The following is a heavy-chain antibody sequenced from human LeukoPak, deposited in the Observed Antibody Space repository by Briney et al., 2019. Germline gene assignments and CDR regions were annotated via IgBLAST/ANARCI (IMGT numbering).Heavy chain of an antibody. CDR2: ISGSGGTT. J-gene: IGHJ5*02. D-gene: IGHD6-13*01. CDR1: GFTFNSYA. CDR3: TKDSVAAAGTAWFDP. Sequence: GGSLRLSCAASGFTFNSYAMSWVRQGPGKGLEWVSSISGSGGTTYYADSVKGRFTVSRDNSDSTLYLQMNGLRADDTAVYYCTKDSVAAAGTAWFDPWGQGTLVTVSS. V-gene: IGHV3-23*01.